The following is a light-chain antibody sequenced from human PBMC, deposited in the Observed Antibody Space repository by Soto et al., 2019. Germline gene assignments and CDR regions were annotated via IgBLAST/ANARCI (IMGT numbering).Light chain of an antibody. Sequence: DIQMTQSTSSLSASVGDRVTITCQASQDISNYLNWYQQKPGKAPKLMIYDASNLETGVPSRFSGSGSGTDFTFTISSLQPEDIATYYCQQNDNLPPTFGQGTKLEIK. J-gene: IGKJ2*01. V-gene: IGKV1-33*01. CDR2: DAS. CDR3: QQNDNLPPT. CDR1: QDISNY.